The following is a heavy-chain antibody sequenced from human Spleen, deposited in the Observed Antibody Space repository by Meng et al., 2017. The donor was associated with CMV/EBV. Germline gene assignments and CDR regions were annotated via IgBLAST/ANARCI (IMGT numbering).Heavy chain of an antibody. V-gene: IGHV3-23*01. Sequence: WVRQAQGKGLQWVSTISDRGDTTYYADSVKGRFTLSRDNSKNKLYLQMNSLRVDDTAVYYCAAVKTIFDPRGFGGLDRLDNNDWFDPWGQGTLVTVSS. J-gene: IGHJ5*02. D-gene: IGHD2/OR15-2a*01. CDR3: AAVKTIFDPRGFGGLDRLDNNDWFDP. CDR2: ISDRGDTT.